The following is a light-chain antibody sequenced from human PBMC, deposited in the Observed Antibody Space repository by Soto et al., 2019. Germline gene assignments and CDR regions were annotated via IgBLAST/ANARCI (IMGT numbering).Light chain of an antibody. CDR1: QSVSSSY. Sequence: MVFTQSPGPPSLSPGDSATPHFSASQSVSSSYLAWYQQKPXQAHRLXXYGASRRATGIPDRFSGSGSGTDFTLTISRLEPEDFAVYHCQQYGSSPLITFGQGTRLEI. CDR2: GAS. CDR3: QQYGSSPLIT. V-gene: IGKV3-20*01. J-gene: IGKJ5*01.